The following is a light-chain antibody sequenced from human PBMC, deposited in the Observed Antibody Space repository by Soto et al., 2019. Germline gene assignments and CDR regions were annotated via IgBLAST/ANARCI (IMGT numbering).Light chain of an antibody. J-gene: IGLJ3*02. CDR3: AVWDDSLSGYWV. V-gene: IGLV1-44*01. Sequence: QSVLTQPPSASGTPGQRVTISCSGSRSSVGSNTVNWYQHLPGTAPKLLIYSNNHRPSGVPDRFSASKAGASASLAISGLRSEDEADYYCAVWDDSLSGYWVFGGGTQLTVL. CDR2: SNN. CDR1: RSSVGSNT.